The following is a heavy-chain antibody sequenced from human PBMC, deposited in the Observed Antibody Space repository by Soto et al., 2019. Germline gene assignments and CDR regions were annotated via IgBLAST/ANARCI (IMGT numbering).Heavy chain of an antibody. Sequence: SETLSLTCAVYGGSFSSYYWGWIRQPPGKGLEWIGSIYYSGSTYYNPSLKSRVTISVDTSKNQFSLKLSSVTAADTAVYYCARSGSFWSGYYTVDYWGQGTLVTVSS. CDR2: IYYSGST. J-gene: IGHJ4*02. CDR3: ARSGSFWSGYYTVDY. V-gene: IGHV4-39*01. D-gene: IGHD3-3*01. CDR1: GGSFSSYY.